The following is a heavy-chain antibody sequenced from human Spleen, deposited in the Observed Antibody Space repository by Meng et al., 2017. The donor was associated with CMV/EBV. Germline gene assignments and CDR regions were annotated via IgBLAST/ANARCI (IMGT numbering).Heavy chain of an antibody. J-gene: IGHJ6*02. CDR2: INPSGGGT. Sequence: ASVKVSCKASGYTFTSYYIHWVRQAPGQGLEWMGIINPSGGGTRCAQKFQGRVTMTRDTSTGTVYMEVSSLTSEDTAVYFCARDDCEYSSSEDYSYCYGLDVWGQGTTVTVSS. CDR1: GYTFTSYY. CDR3: ARDDCEYSSSEDYSYCYGLDV. D-gene: IGHD6-6*01. V-gene: IGHV1-46*01.